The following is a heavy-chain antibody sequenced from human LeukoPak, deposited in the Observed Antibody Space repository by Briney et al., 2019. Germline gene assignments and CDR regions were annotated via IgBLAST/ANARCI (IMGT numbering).Heavy chain of an antibody. CDR3: ARTTEGYCRGRSCYSYYYYMDV. Sequence: SETLSLTCTASGGSISSYYWSWIRQPPGKGLEWIGYIHYSGSTTYNPSLKSRVTISVDTSKNQFSLKLSSVTAADTAVYYCARTTEGYCRGRSCYSYYYYMDVWGKGTTVTVSS. CDR1: GGSISSYY. CDR2: IHYSGST. D-gene: IGHD2-15*01. V-gene: IGHV4-59*01. J-gene: IGHJ6*03.